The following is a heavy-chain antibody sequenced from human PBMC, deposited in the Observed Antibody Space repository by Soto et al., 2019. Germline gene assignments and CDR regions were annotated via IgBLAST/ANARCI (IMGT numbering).Heavy chain of an antibody. Sequence: ASVKVSCKASGGTFSSYISWVRQAPGQGLEWMGRIIPILGISNDAQKLQGRVTMPTDTSTSTAYMELRSLRSDDTAVYYCARGVGSGTYYNQYNW. CDR2: IIPILGIS. V-gene: IGHV1-69*04. D-gene: IGHD3-10*01. CDR1: GGTFSSY. CDR3: ARGVGSGTYYNQYNW. J-gene: IGHJ5*01.